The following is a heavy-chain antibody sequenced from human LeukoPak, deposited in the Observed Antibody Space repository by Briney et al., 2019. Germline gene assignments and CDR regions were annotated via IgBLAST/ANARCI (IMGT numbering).Heavy chain of an antibody. CDR3: AKVKEGYCSSTSCYTLDY. V-gene: IGHV3-23*01. CDR1: GFTFSSQT. J-gene: IGHJ4*02. D-gene: IGHD2-2*02. CDR2: ISGSGGST. Sequence: GGSLRLSCAASGFTFSSQTMSWVRQAPGKGLEWVSAISGSGGSTYYADSVKGRFTISRDNSKNTLYLQMNSLRAEDTAVYYCAKVKEGYCSSTSCYTLDYWGQGTLVTVSS.